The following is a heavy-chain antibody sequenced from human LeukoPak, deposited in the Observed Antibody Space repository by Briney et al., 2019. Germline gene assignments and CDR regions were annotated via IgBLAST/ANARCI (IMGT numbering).Heavy chain of an antibody. J-gene: IGHJ4*02. CDR3: AKDIITLVRGVRTPYFDD. Sequence: PGGSLRLSCAASGFTFSTYGMSWVRQAPGKGLEWVSAISGSGGSTSYADSVKGRFTISRDNSKITLYLQMNSLRAGDTAVYYCAKDIITLVRGVRTPYFDDWGQGTLVTVSS. D-gene: IGHD3-10*01. V-gene: IGHV3-23*01. CDR1: GFTFSTYG. CDR2: ISGSGGST.